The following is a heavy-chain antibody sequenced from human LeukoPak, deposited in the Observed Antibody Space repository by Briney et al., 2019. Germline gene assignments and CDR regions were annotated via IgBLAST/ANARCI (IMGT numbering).Heavy chain of an antibody. V-gene: IGHV4-4*09. CDR3: ARGLVAVAGTTVDAFDI. J-gene: IGHJ3*02. D-gene: IGHD6-19*01. CDR2: IYTSWST. CDR1: GGSINSYD. Sequence: PSETLSLTCTVSGGSINSYDWIWVRHPPGKGLEWIGYIYTSWSTNYNPSLKSRASISVDTSKNQSSPKLSSVTGADTAVYYCARGLVAVAGTTVDAFDIWGQGTMVTVSS.